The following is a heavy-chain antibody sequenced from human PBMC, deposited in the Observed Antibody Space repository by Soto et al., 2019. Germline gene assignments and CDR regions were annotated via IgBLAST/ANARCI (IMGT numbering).Heavy chain of an antibody. CDR1: GGSISSYY. CDR3: ARGIPIAMVTGGNWFDP. CDR2: IYYSGST. D-gene: IGHD5-18*01. Sequence: PSETLSLTCTVSGGSISSYYWSWIRQPPGKGLEWIGYIYYSGSTNYNPSLKSRVTISVDTSKNQFSLKLSSVTAADTAVYYCARGIPIAMVTGGNWFDPWGQGTLVTVSS. V-gene: IGHV4-59*12. J-gene: IGHJ5*02.